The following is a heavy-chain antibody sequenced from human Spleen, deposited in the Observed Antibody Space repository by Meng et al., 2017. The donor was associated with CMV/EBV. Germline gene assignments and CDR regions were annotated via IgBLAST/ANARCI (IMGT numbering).Heavy chain of an antibody. Sequence: FSSFSLRTCVLSAGCIPPPPGKALEWLTVVYWNDDKRSRPSLKSSLPITEDTSQNQVVLTMPKMDPADPATYYCAHGRYPYGSLWFDPWGQGTLVTVSS. J-gene: IGHJ5*02. CDR3: AHGRYPYGSLWFDP. CDR1: SFSLRTCVLS. D-gene: IGHD3-10*01. CDR2: VYWNDDK. V-gene: IGHV2-5*01.